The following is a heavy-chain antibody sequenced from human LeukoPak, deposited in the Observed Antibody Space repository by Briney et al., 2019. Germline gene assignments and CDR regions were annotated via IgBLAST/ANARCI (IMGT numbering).Heavy chain of an antibody. CDR1: GFTFADYG. J-gene: IGHJ4*02. D-gene: IGHD2-2*02. V-gene: IGHV3-9*03. CDR3: AKGGCSSITCYTNC. Sequence: GGSLRLSCAASGFTFADYGMHWVRQAPGKGLEWVSSISWNSANIAYADSVKGRFTISRDNAGNSLYLQMNSLRAEDMALYYCAKGGCSSITCYTNCWGQGTLVTVSS. CDR2: ISWNSANI.